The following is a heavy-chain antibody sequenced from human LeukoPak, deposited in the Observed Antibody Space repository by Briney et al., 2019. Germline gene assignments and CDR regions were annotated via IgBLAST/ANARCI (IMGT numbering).Heavy chain of an antibody. V-gene: IGHV3-23*01. J-gene: IGHJ4*02. CDR3: AKDPHPRIADYTFDY. Sequence: GGSLRLSCAASGFTFSTYGMTWVRQAPGEGLEWVSGISISGGSTYYADSVKGRFTISRDNSKNTLYLQMNSLRAEDTAVYYCAKDPHPRIADYTFDYWGQGTLVTVSS. CDR1: GFTFSTYG. D-gene: IGHD6-13*01. CDR2: ISISGGST.